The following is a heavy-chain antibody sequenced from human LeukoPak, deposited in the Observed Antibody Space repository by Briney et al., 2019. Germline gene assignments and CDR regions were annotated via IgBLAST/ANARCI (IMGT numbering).Heavy chain of an antibody. D-gene: IGHD3-3*01. J-gene: IGHJ6*02. CDR3: ARDNFWRVDV. CDR2: PKPDGSDQ. Sequence: GGSLRRYGSASGFPFSSHFMIWVRQAPGNGLEWVAKPKPDGSDQYYVDSVKGRFTFSRNNARNSLDLQMNNLRAEDSAVYYCARDNFWRVDVWGQGTTVTVSS. CDR1: GFPFSSHF. V-gene: IGHV3-7*01.